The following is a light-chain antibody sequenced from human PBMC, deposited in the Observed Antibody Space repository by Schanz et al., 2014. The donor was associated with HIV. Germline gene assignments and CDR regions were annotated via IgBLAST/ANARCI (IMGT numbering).Light chain of an antibody. CDR3: HQYNSYPGT. V-gene: IGKV3-15*01. CDR2: GAS. J-gene: IGKJ2*02. Sequence: EIVMTQSPGTLSVSPGERATLSCRASQSVSSNLAWYQQKPGQAPRLLIYGASTRATGIPARFSGSGSGTEFTLTISSLQPADFATYYCHQYNSYPGTFGQGTKLDIK. CDR1: QSVSSN.